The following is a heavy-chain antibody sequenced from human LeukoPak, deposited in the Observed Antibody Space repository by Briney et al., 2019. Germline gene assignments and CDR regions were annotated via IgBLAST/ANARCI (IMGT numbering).Heavy chain of an antibody. CDR1: GDSVSSNSAG. Sequence: SQTLSLTCAISGDSVSSNSAGWSWIRQSPSRGLEWLGRTYYRSKWFNDYAISVKSRITINPDTSKNQFSLQLNSVTPEDTAVYYCARDRGIAAAGYFGLWGRGTLVTVSS. J-gene: IGHJ2*01. D-gene: IGHD6-13*01. CDR3: ARDRGIAAAGYFGL. V-gene: IGHV6-1*01. CDR2: TYYRSKWFN.